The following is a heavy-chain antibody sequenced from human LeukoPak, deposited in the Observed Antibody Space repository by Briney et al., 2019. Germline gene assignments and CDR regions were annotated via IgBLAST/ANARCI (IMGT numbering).Heavy chain of an antibody. D-gene: IGHD6-19*01. CDR1: GFTFSSYE. V-gene: IGHV3-48*03. Sequence: GGSLRLSCAASGFTFSSYEMNWVRQAPGKGLEWVSYISSSGSTIYYADSVKGRFTISRDNAKNSLYLQMNSLRAEDTAVYYCARIRRGSSGWPRWGMYYYYMDVWGKGTTVTISS. CDR3: ARIRRGSSGWPRWGMYYYYMDV. CDR2: ISSSGSTI. J-gene: IGHJ6*03.